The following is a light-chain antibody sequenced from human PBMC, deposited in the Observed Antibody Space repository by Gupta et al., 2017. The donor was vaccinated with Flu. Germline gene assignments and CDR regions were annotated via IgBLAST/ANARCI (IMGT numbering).Light chain of an antibody. CDR3: QVSDSTRDHRG. V-gene: IGLV3-21*03. CDR2: DDS. J-gene: IGLJ3*02. CDR1: NIGSKI. Sequence: GMTARITCGGNNIGSKIWHWYQQKPGQAPVMFGDDDSDRPSGIPERFAGSNSGNKANRNISRVEAGDEADDYCQVSDSTRDHRGLGGGNKL.